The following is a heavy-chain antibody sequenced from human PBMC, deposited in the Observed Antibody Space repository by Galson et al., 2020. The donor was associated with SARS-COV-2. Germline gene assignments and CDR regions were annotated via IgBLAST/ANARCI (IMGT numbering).Heavy chain of an antibody. V-gene: IGHV5-51*01. CDR2: IYPGDSQS. CDR1: GYRFTNYW. J-gene: IGHJ3*02. D-gene: IGHD6-13*01. Sequence: GESLKISCKGSGYRFTNYWIGWVRQMSGKGLEWMGSIYPGDSQSKYSPSFQGQVTISADRSVTTAYLQWSSLKASDTAMYYCARPKYSTSWYGDAFDIWGQGTLVSVSS. CDR3: ARPKYSTSWYGDAFDI.